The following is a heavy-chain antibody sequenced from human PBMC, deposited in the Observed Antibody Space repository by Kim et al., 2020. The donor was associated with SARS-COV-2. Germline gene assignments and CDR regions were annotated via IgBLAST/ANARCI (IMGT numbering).Heavy chain of an antibody. Sequence: SETLSLTCTVSGGSVSDYNHYWNWIRQSPGKGLEWIGYGFVHYTGKINYNPSLKSRVTISVDTSKNQFSLSLASVTAADTAVYYCARGNWNFGLATPMKNWGRGTLVTVSS. CDR2: GFVHYTGKI. CDR1: GGSVSDYNHY. CDR3: ARGNWNFGLATPMKN. V-gene: IGHV4-61*01. J-gene: IGHJ4*02. D-gene: IGHD1-7*01.